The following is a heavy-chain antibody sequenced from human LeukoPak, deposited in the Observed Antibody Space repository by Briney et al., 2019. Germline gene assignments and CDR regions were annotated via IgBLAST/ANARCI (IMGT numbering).Heavy chain of an antibody. Sequence: PSETLSLTCTVSGGSISSSSYYWGWIRQPPGKGLEWIGSIYYSGSTYYNPSLKSRVTISVDTSKNQFSLKLSSVTAADTAVYYCARGGKYCCTNGVCWPIRRASDLWGQGALVTVSS. CDR2: IYYSGST. J-gene: IGHJ5*02. D-gene: IGHD2-8*01. V-gene: IGHV4-39*07. CDR1: GGSISSSSYY. CDR3: ARGGKYCCTNGVCWPIRRASDL.